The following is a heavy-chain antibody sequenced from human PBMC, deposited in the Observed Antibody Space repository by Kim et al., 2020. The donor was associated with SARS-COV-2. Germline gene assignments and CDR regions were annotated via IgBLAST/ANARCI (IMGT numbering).Heavy chain of an antibody. Sequence: GGSLRLSCAASGFTFSSYSMNWVRQAPGKGLEWVSYISSSSSSIYYADSVKGRFTISRDNAKNSLYLQMNSLRAEDTAVYYCARRLYDSSGYLGYWGQGTLVTVSS. CDR3: ARRLYDSSGYLGY. CDR2: ISSSSSSI. D-gene: IGHD3-22*01. V-gene: IGHV3-48*04. CDR1: GFTFSSYS. J-gene: IGHJ4*02.